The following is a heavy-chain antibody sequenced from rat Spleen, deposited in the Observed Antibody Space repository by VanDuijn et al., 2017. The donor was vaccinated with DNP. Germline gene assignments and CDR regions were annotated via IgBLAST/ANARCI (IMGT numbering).Heavy chain of an antibody. CDR3: ATFEGRDA. D-gene: IGHD1-11*01. V-gene: IGHV5-7*01. Sequence: EVQLVESGGGLVQPGRSLKVSCAASGFSFTNYNMAWVRQAPKKGLEWVATIRYDGSNTYYRDSVKGRFTISRDKTKSTLYLQMDSLRSEDTATYYCATFEGRDAWGQGTSVTVSS. CDR2: IRYDGSNT. CDR1: GFSFTNYN. J-gene: IGHJ4*01.